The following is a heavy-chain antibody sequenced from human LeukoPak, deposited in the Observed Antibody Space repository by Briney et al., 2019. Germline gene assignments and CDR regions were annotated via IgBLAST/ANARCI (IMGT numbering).Heavy chain of an antibody. J-gene: IGHJ4*02. CDR1: VDSVSINSAA. CDR3: AREDYYDSSGYYSY. D-gene: IGHD3-22*01. Sequence: SQTLSLTFAISVDSVSINSAAWSWVRQSPSRGLEWLGSTYYRSKWYNDYAGDVKSQINNNPYTTNNQFSLQLNSVTPEDTAVYYCAREDYYDSSGYYSYWGQGTLVTVSS. V-gene: IGHV6-1*01. CDR2: TYYRSKWYN.